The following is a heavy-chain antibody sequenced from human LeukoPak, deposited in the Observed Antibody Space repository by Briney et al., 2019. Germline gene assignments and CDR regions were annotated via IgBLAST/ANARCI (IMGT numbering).Heavy chain of an antibody. CDR2: ISGSGGST. J-gene: IGHJ6*03. V-gene: IGHV3-23*01. Sequence: GGSLRLSCAASGFTFSSYAMSWVRQAPGKGLEWVSAISGSGGSTYYADSVEGRFTISRDNSKNTLYLQMNSLRAEDTAVYYCARYSGKGGLYYYYMDVWGKGTTVTVSS. CDR1: GFTFSSYA. CDR3: ARYSGKGGLYYYYMDV. D-gene: IGHD5-18*01.